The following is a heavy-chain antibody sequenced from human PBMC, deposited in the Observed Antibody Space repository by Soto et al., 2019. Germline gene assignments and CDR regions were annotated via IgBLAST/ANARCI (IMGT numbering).Heavy chain of an antibody. Sequence: GGTLRLSCAASAFTFSSYDMHWVRQAPEKGLEWDTAIGTAGDTYYPGSMKGRFTISRENAKNSLYFQMNSLRAEDTAVYFCSRGGLGYSYGPAPYYFGMYVWGQGTTVTVSS. D-gene: IGHD5-18*01. J-gene: IGHJ6*02. CDR2: IGTAGDT. CDR1: AFTFSSYD. CDR3: SRGGLGYSYGPAPYYFGMYV. V-gene: IGHV3-13*01.